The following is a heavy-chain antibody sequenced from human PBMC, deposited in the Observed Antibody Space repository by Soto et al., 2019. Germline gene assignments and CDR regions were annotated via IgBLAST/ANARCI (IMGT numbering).Heavy chain of an antibody. V-gene: IGHV1-69*13. D-gene: IGHD3-16*02. Sequence: ASVKVSCKASGGTFSSYAISWVRQAPGQGLEWMGGIIPIFGTANYAQKFQGRVTITADESTSAAYMELSSLRSEDTAVYYCARGARGDYVWGSYRYFFDYWGQGTLVTVSS. CDR3: ARGARGDYVWGSYRYFFDY. CDR2: IIPIFGTA. J-gene: IGHJ4*02. CDR1: GGTFSSYA.